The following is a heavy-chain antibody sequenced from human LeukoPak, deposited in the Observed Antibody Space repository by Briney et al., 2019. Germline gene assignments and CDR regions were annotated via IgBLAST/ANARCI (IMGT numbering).Heavy chain of an antibody. D-gene: IGHD3-10*01. Sequence: GGSLRLSCAASGFTFDDYTMHWVRQAPGKGLEWVSLISWDGGSTYYADSVKGRFTISRDNSKNSLYLQMNSLRTEDTALYYCAMGGSGSYYNPMDYWGQGTLVTVSS. CDR1: GFTFDDYT. V-gene: IGHV3-43*01. J-gene: IGHJ4*02. CDR2: ISWDGGST. CDR3: AMGGSGSYYNPMDY.